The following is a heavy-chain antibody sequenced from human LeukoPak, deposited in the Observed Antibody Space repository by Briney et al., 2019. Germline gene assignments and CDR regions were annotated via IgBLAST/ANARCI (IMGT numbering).Heavy chain of an antibody. J-gene: IGHJ4*02. Sequence: PGGSLRLSCAASGFTFSSYAMHWVRRAPGKGLEWVAVISYDGSNKYYADSVKGRFTISRDNAKNSLYLQMNSLRAEDTAVYYCARDLDDFWSGPVFGYWGQGTLVTVSS. V-gene: IGHV3-30-3*01. D-gene: IGHD3-3*01. CDR1: GFTFSSYA. CDR2: ISYDGSNK. CDR3: ARDLDDFWSGPVFGY.